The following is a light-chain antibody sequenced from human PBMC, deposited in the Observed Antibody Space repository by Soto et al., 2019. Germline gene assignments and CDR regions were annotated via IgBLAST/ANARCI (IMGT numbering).Light chain of an antibody. CDR1: PNVRRN. Sequence: EIVMTQSPATLSVSPGEKANLSCKASPNVRRNLAWYQQKPCQAPRLLIYGASTRATGIPARFSGSGSGTEFTLTISSLQSEDFAVYYCQQYNNWPRTFGQGTKVEIK. J-gene: IGKJ1*01. V-gene: IGKV3-15*01. CDR2: GAS. CDR3: QQYNNWPRT.